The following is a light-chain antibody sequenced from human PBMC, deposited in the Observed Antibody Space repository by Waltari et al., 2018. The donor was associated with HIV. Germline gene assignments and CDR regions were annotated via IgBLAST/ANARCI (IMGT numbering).Light chain of an antibody. J-gene: IGLJ2*01. CDR2: DVS. CDR1: SSAVGGYNY. Sequence: QSALTQPASVSGSPGQSITITCTGTSSAVGGYNYVSWYQQHPGKAPKLMIYDVSKRPSGVSNRFSGSKSGNTASLTISGLQAEDEADYYCCSYAGSSTVVVFGGGTKLTVL. CDR3: CSYAGSSTVVV. V-gene: IGLV2-23*02.